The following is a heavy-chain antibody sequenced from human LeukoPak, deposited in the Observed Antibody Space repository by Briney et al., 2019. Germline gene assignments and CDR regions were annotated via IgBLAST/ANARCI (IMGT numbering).Heavy chain of an antibody. Sequence: SVKVSCKASGGTFSSYAISWVRQAPGQGLEWMGGIIPIFGTANYAQKFQGRVTITADESTSTAYMELSSLRSEDTAVYYCARLPKAYDSSGYYNPFYYYYYMDVWGKGTTVTVSS. CDR1: GGTFSSYA. V-gene: IGHV1-69*13. J-gene: IGHJ6*03. CDR3: ARLPKAYDSSGYYNPFYYYYYMDV. CDR2: IIPIFGTA. D-gene: IGHD3-22*01.